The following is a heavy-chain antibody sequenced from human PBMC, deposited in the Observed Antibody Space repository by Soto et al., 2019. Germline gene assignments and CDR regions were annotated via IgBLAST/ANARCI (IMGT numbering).Heavy chain of an antibody. Sequence: ASVKVSCKASVYTFTNYAIHWVRQAPGQRLEWMGWINAGNGNTKYSQKFQGRVTITRDTSASTAYMELSSLRSEDTAVYYCARGGSLYWYFDLWGRGTLVTVS. CDR1: VYTFTNYA. CDR3: ARGGSLYWYFDL. J-gene: IGHJ2*01. CDR2: INAGNGNT. D-gene: IGHD1-26*01. V-gene: IGHV1-3*01.